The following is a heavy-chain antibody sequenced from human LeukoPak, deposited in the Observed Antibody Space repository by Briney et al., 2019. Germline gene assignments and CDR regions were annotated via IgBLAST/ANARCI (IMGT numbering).Heavy chain of an antibody. D-gene: IGHD4-17*01. J-gene: IGHJ6*01. Sequence: SSESLSLTCTVSGGSISSYDWSWIRQPAGKGLEWIGRIYTSGGTTYNPSLMSRVSMSVETSKQQFCLKLSSVTAADTAVYYCARGKMTTVSPLPYSYYGMAVWGQGTT. V-gene: IGHV4-4*07. CDR1: GGSISSYD. CDR3: ARGKMTTVSPLPYSYYGMAV. CDR2: IYTSGGT.